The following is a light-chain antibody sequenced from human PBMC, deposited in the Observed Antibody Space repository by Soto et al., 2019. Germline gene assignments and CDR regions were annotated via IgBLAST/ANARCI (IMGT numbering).Light chain of an antibody. CDR2: LGS. J-gene: IGKJ1*01. V-gene: IGKV2-28*01. Sequence: DIVMTQSPLSLPVTPGEPASISCRSSQSLLHSNGYNYFDWYLQKPGQSPQLLVYLGSNRASGVPDKFSGNGSSTVFTLKNSRVAAEDVGVYCGKEGQQTPWKVGQGTKVEIK. CDR3: KEGQQTPWK. CDR1: QSLLHSNGYNY.